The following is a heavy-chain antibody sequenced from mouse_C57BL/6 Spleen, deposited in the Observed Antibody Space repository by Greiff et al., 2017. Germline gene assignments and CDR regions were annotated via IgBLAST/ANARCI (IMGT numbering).Heavy chain of an antibody. CDR3: ARGHYGSSQYYFDY. V-gene: IGHV1-76*01. Sequence: VKLVESGAELVRPGASVKLSCKASGYTFTAYYINWLKRRPGQGLEWIARIYPGSGNTYYNGKFKGKATLTAEKSSSPAYMQLSSLTSEDSAVYFCARGHYGSSQYYFDYWGQGTTLTVSS. J-gene: IGHJ2*01. CDR2: IYPGSGNT. D-gene: IGHD1-1*01. CDR1: GYTFTAYY.